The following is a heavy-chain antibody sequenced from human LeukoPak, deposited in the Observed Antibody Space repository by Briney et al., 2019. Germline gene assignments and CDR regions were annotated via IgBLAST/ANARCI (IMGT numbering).Heavy chain of an antibody. CDR2: IYYSGST. D-gene: IGHD5-18*01. V-gene: IGHV4-39*01. Sequence: PSETLSLTCTVSGGSISSSSYYWGWIRQPPGKRLEWIGSIYYSGSTYYNPSLKSRVTISVDTSKNQFSLKLSSVTAADTAVYYCARQGRYSYGPVNWFDSWGQGTLVTVSS. CDR3: ARQGRYSYGPVNWFDS. CDR1: GGSISSSSYY. J-gene: IGHJ5*01.